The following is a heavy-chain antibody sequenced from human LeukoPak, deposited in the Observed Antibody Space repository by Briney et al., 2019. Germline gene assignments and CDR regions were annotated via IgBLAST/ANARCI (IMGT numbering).Heavy chain of an antibody. Sequence: GGSLRLSCAASGFTFSSYEMNWVRQAPGKGLEWVSYISSSGSTIYYADSVKGRFTISRDTAKNSLYLQMNSLRAEDTAVYYCARQIGGGYSYGSSGQGTLVTVSS. V-gene: IGHV3-48*03. CDR3: ARQIGGGYSYGS. CDR2: ISSSGSTI. J-gene: IGHJ5*02. D-gene: IGHD5-18*01. CDR1: GFTFSSYE.